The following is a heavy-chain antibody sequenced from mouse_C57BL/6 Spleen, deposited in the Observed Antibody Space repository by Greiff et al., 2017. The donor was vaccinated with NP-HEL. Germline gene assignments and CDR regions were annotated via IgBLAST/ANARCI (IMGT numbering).Heavy chain of an antibody. J-gene: IGHJ2*01. Sequence: VQLKESGPELVKPGASVKMSCKASGYTFTDYNMHWVKQSHGKSLEWIGYINPNNGGTSYNQKFKGKATLTVNKSSSTAYMELRSLTSEDSAVYYCARGRGYFDYWGQGTTLTVSS. V-gene: IGHV1-22*01. CDR3: ARGRGYFDY. CDR2: INPNNGGT. CDR1: GYTFTDYN.